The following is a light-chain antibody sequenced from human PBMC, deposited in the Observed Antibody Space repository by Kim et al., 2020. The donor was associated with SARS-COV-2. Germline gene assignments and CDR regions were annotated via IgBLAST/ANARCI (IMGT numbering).Light chain of an antibody. Sequence: ITTTCTGTSRYIGDYKYVTWYQQHPGKAPNLIIFAVNDRPSGVSKRFSGSKSGNTASLTISGLQTEDEADYYCSSYTRSGTLYVVFGGGTQLTVL. CDR1: SRYIGDYKY. CDR2: AVN. J-gene: IGLJ2*01. CDR3: SSYTRSGTLYVV. V-gene: IGLV2-14*03.